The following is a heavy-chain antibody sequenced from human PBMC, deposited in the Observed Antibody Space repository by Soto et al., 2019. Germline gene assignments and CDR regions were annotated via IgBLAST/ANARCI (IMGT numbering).Heavy chain of an antibody. Sequence: GGSLRLSCAASGLSVSSYGMSWVRQAPGKGLEWVSSISGRDSNIYYADSVKGRFTISRDNSKNTLYVQMNSLRAEDTAVYYSAKSYDLFSGFPSAFASWVKGPLVPVSS. CDR2: ISGRDSNI. CDR1: GLSVSSYG. V-gene: IGHV3-23*01. J-gene: IGHJ4*02. D-gene: IGHD3-16*01. CDR3: AKSYDLFSGFPSAFAS.